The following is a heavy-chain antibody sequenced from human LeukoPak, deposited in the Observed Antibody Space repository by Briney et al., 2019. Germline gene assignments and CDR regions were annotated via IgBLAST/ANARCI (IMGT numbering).Heavy chain of an antibody. CDR2: IDSDGSST. D-gene: IGHD3-3*01. Sequence: GSLRLSCAASGFTFSSYWMHWVRQAPGKGLVWVSRIDSDGSSTSYADSVKGRFTISRDNAKNTLYLQMNSLRAEDTAVYYCARTDYDFWSGYTTFDYWGQGTLVTVSS. CDR3: ARTDYDFWSGYTTFDY. CDR1: GFTFSSYW. V-gene: IGHV3-74*01. J-gene: IGHJ4*02.